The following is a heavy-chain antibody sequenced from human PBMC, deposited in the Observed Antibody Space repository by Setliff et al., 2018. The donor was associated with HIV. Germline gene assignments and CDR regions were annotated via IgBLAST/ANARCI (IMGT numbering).Heavy chain of an antibody. V-gene: IGHV1-18*01. J-gene: IGHJ5*02. Sequence: ASVKVSCKASGYNLHNYGITWVRQAPGQGLEWMGWINTHTGNTNSAQRFQGRVTMTTDTSTSTAYMELRSLRSDDTAVYFCARRSDWFDPWGQGTLVTVSS. CDR3: ARRSDWFDP. CDR1: GYNLHNYG. CDR2: INTHTGNT.